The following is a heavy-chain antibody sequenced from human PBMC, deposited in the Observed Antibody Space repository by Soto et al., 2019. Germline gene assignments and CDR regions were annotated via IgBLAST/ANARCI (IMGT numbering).Heavy chain of an antibody. CDR3: ARDTAAAGNY. J-gene: IGHJ4*02. CDR1: GFTFSSYS. V-gene: IGHV3-21*01. CDR2: ISSSSSYI. Sequence: EVQLVESGGGLVKPGGSLRLSCAASGFTFSSYSLNWVRQAPGKGLEWVSSISSSSSYIYYADSVKGRFTISRDNAKNSLYLQMNSLRADDTAVYYCARDTAAAGNYWGQGTLVTVYS. D-gene: IGHD6-13*01.